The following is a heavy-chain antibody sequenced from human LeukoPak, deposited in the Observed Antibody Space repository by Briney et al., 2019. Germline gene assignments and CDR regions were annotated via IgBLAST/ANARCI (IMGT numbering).Heavy chain of an antibody. Sequence: GRSLRLSCAASGFTFSSYAMHWVRQAPGKGLEWVAVISYDGSNKYYADSVKGQFTISRDNSKNTLYLQMNSLRAEDTAVYYCARDRGSSSWYYFDYWGQGTLVTVSS. CDR1: GFTFSSYA. CDR2: ISYDGSNK. V-gene: IGHV3-30*04. CDR3: ARDRGSSSWYYFDY. J-gene: IGHJ4*02. D-gene: IGHD6-13*01.